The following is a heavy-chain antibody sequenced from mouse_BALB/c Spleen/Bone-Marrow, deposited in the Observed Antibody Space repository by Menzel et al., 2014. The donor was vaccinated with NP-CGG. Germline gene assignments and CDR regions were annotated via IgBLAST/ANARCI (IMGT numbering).Heavy chain of an antibody. CDR3: ARGRAYGNYVWFAY. Sequence: EVQLQQSGPELVKPGASVKISCKASGYTFTDYNMHWVKQSHGKGLDWIGYIYPYNGGTGYNQKFKSKATLTVDNSSSTAYMELRSLTSEDSAVYYCARGRAYGNYVWFAYWGQGTLVTVSA. CDR2: IYPYNGGT. D-gene: IGHD2-1*01. J-gene: IGHJ3*01. CDR1: GYTFTDYN. V-gene: IGHV1S29*02.